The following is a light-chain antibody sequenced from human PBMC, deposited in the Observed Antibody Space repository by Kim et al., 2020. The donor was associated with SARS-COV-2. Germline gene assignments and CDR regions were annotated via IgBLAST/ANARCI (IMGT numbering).Light chain of an antibody. V-gene: IGKV3-20*01. CDR1: QTIISIY. CDR3: QQYGASPIT. CDR2: RTS. J-gene: IGKJ4*01. Sequence: EIVLTQSPGTLSLFPGERATLSCRASQTIISIYLAWYQQKPGQPPRLLIYRTSYRPTGIPDRFSGGGSGTDFTLTISRLEPEDFAVYYCQQYGASPITFGGGTKLEI.